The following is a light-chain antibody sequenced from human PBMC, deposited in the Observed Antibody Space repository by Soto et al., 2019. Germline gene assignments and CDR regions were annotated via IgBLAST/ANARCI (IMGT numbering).Light chain of an antibody. Sequence: EIVLTQSPGTLSLSPGERATLSCRASQSVSSSYLAWYQQKPGQAPRLLIYGASNRATGIPARFSGSGSGTEFTLTISSLQSEDFAVYYCQQYGSSITFGQGTRLEIK. CDR3: QQYGSSIT. J-gene: IGKJ5*01. V-gene: IGKV3-20*01. CDR2: GAS. CDR1: QSVSSSY.